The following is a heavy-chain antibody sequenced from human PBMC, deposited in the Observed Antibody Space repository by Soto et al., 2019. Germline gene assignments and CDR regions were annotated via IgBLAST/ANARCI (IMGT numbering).Heavy chain of an antibody. CDR3: ARGMVLWFGERINGFDP. Sequence: PSETLSLTCAVYGGSFSGYYWSWIRQPPGKGLEWIGEINHSGSTNYNPSLKSRVTISVDTSKNQFSLKLSSVTAADTAVYYCARGMVLWFGERINGFDPWGQGTLVTVS. J-gene: IGHJ5*02. CDR2: INHSGST. D-gene: IGHD3-10*01. CDR1: GGSFSGYY. V-gene: IGHV4-34*01.